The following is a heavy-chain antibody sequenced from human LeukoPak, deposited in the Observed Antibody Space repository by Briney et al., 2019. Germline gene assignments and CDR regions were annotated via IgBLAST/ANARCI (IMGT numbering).Heavy chain of an antibody. J-gene: IGHJ5*02. CDR1: GDSVSGNSVT. Sequence: SQTLSLTCAISGDSVSGNSVTWNWIRQSQSRGLEWLGRTYYRSTWYNDYAVSVRGRITVNPDTSKNQFSLHLNSVTPEDTAVYYCARRLTQYDCFDPWGQGILVTVSS. D-gene: IGHD2-2*01. CDR2: TYYRSTWYN. V-gene: IGHV6-1*01. CDR3: ARRLTQYDCFDP.